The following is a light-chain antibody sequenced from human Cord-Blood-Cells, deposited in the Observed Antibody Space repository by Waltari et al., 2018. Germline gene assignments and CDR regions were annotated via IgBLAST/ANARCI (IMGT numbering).Light chain of an antibody. CDR3: QQYGSSPWT. V-gene: IGKV3-20*01. Sequence: EIVLTQSPGTLSLSPGERATLSCRASQSVSSSYLAWYQQKPGQAPRLLIYGASSRATGSPDRFSGSGSVTDFTLTISRREPEDFAGYYCQQYGSSPWTFGQGTKVEIK. CDR1: QSVSSSY. CDR2: GAS. J-gene: IGKJ1*01.